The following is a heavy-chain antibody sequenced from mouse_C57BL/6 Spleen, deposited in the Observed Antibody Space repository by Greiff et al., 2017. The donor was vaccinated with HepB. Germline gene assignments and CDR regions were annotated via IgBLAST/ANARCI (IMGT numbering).Heavy chain of an antibody. CDR1: GFNIKDDY. V-gene: IGHV14-4*01. D-gene: IGHD1-1*01. CDR3: TTYYYGSWFAY. Sequence: VQLQQSGAELVRPGASVKLSCTASGFNIKDDYMHWVKQRPEQGLEWIGWIDPENGDTEYASKFQGKATITADTSSNTAYLQLSSLTSEDTAVYYCTTYYYGSWFAYWGQGTLVTVSA. J-gene: IGHJ3*01. CDR2: IDPENGDT.